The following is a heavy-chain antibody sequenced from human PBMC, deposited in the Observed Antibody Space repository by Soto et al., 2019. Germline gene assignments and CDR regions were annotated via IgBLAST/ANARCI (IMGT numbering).Heavy chain of an antibody. CDR2: IYYSRST. D-gene: IGHD3-22*01. J-gene: IGHJ3*02. CDR1: GGSISSSSYY. V-gene: IGHV4-39*01. Sequence: QLQLQESGPGLVKPSETLSLTCTVSGGSISSSSYYWGWIRQPPGKGLEWIGSIYYSRSTYYNPSLKSRVTISVDTSKNQFSLKRSSVTAADTAVYYCARHGVVVIPGYAFDIWGQGTMVTVSS. CDR3: ARHGVVVIPGYAFDI.